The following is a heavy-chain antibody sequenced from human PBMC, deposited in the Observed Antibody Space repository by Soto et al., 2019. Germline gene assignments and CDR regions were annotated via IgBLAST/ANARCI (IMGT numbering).Heavy chain of an antibody. CDR3: AKGGGYTAVNNWFDP. V-gene: IGHV3-30*18. Sequence: GESLKISCAASGFTFSSYGMHWVRQAPGKGLEWVAVISYDGSNKYYADSVKGRFTISRDNSKNTLYLQMNSLRAEDTAVYYCAKGGGYTAVNNWFDPWGQGTLVTVSS. D-gene: IGHD1-1*01. CDR1: GFTFSSYG. J-gene: IGHJ5*02. CDR2: ISYDGSNK.